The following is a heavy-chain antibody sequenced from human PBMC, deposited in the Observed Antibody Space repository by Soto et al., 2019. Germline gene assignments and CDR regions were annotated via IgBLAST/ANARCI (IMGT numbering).Heavy chain of an antibody. CDR1: GFTLSGSV. CDR2: ITRRSNGFAT. Sequence: GGTLRLSWAASGFTLSGSVIYWVRQPSGQGLERVGRITRRSNGFATAYAASVRGRFTISRDDSKNTAYLQINRLKTEDTAVYYCSRPGYSNCDSNYRGRGTLVTVSS. CDR3: SRPGYSNCDSNY. J-gene: IGHJ4*02. V-gene: IGHV3-73*01. D-gene: IGHD5-12*01.